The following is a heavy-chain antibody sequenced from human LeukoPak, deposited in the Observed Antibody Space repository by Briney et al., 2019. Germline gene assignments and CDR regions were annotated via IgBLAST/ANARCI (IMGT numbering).Heavy chain of an antibody. CDR1: GHSISSYY. CDR2: IYYTGST. CDR3: ARQEAVGATQYFQH. J-gene: IGHJ1*01. Sequence: PSDPLSLTCTLSGHSISSYYWSWIRHPPGKALEWSGYIYYTGSTNYNPSLKSRVTISVDTSKNQCSLKLSAVTAADTAVYYCARQEAVGATQYFQHWGQGTLVTVSS. D-gene: IGHD1-26*01. V-gene: IGHV4-59*08.